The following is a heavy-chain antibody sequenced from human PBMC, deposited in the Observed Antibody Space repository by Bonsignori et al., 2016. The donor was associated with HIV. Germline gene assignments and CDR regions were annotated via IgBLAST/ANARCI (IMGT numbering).Heavy chain of an antibody. CDR3: ARQRPPFDY. CDR2: IYHSGST. J-gene: IGHJ4*02. D-gene: IGHD6-25*01. V-gene: IGHV4-38-2*01. Sequence: RQAPGKGLEWIGSIYHSGSTYYNPSLKSRVTISVDTSKNQFSLKLSSVTAADTAVYYCARQRPPFDYWGQGTLVTVSS.